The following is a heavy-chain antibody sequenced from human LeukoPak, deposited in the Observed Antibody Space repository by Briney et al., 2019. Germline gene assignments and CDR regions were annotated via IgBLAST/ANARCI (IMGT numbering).Heavy chain of an antibody. V-gene: IGHV1-46*01. D-gene: IGHD5-12*01. CDR2: INPSGGST. CDR3: ARGGYSGYEADY. J-gene: IGHJ4*02. Sequence: GASVKVSCKASGYTFTSYYMHWVRQAPGQGLEWMGIINPSGGSTSYAQKFQGRVTMTRNTSISTAYMELSSLRSEDTAVYYCARGGYSGYEADYWGQGTLVTVSS. CDR1: GYTFTSYY.